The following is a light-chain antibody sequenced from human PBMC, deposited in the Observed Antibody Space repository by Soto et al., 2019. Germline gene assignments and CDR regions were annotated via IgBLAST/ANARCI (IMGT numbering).Light chain of an antibody. Sequence: DIQMTQSPSSLSAPVGDRVTITCQASQDISNYLNWYQQKPGKAPKLLIYDASNLETGVPSRFSGSGSGTDFTFTISSLQPEDIATYYCQQYDNLLLTFGGGTKVDIK. V-gene: IGKV1-33*01. CDR3: QQYDNLLLT. J-gene: IGKJ4*01. CDR1: QDISNY. CDR2: DAS.